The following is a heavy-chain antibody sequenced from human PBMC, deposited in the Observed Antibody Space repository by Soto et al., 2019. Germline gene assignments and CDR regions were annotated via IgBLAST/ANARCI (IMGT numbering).Heavy chain of an antibody. Sequence: QLQLQESGPGLVKPSETLFLTCTVSGGSISSSSYYWGWIRQPPGKGLEWIGSIYYSGSTYYNPSLKSRVTISVDTSKNQFTLKLSSVTAADTAVYYCGRIAARFLDYYGMDVWGQGTTVTVSS. D-gene: IGHD6-6*01. J-gene: IGHJ6*02. CDR1: GGSISSSSYY. CDR3: GRIAARFLDYYGMDV. V-gene: IGHV4-39*01. CDR2: IYYSGST.